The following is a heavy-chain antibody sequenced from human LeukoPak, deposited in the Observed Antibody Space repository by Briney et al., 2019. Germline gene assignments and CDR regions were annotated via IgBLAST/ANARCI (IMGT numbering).Heavy chain of an antibody. CDR1: GYTFTSYG. J-gene: IGHJ4*02. V-gene: IGHV1-18*01. CDR3: AREEPGPDYFHY. Sequence: GASVNVSCKASGYTFTSYGISWVRQAPGQGLEGMGGISAYNGNTNYAQQFQGRVTMTRDPSISTAYMELSRLRSDDTAVYYCAREEPGPDYFHYWGQGTLVTVSS. D-gene: IGHD1-14*01. CDR2: ISAYNGNT.